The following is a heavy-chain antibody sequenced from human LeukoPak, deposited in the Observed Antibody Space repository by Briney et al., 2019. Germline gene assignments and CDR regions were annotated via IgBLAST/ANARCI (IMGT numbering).Heavy chain of an antibody. CDR1: GFTFSSYG. Sequence: GGSLRLSCAASGFTFSSYGMHWVRQAPGKGLEWVAVIWYDGSNKYYADSVKGRFTISRDNSKNTLYLQMNSLRAEDTAVYYCARVRYYYDSSGYYRWFDPWGQGTLVTVSS. CDR2: IWYDGSNK. J-gene: IGHJ5*02. V-gene: IGHV3-33*01. D-gene: IGHD3-22*01. CDR3: ARVRYYYDSSGYYRWFDP.